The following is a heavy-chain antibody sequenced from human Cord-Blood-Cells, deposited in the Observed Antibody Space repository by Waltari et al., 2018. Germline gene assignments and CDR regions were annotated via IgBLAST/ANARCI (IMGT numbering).Heavy chain of an antibody. V-gene: IGHV3-23*01. J-gene: IGHJ4*02. Sequence: EVQLLESGGGLVQPGGSLRLSCAASGFTFSSYAMRWVRQAPGKGLEWVSALGGSGGSTYYADSVKGRFTISRDNSKNTLYLQMNSLRAEDTAVYYCAKDITIFGVVIIDYWGQGTLVTVSS. CDR3: AKDITIFGVVIIDY. D-gene: IGHD3-3*01. CDR1: GFTFSSYA. CDR2: LGGSGGST.